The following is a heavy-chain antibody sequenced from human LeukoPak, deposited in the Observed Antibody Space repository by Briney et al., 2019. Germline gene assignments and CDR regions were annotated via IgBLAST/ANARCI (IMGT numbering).Heavy chain of an antibody. Sequence: GGSLRLSCAASGFTFSSYGMHWVRQAPGKGLEWVSFIRDDGTNKYYADSVKGRLTISRDNSKNTLYLQMNSLRAEDTAVYYCAKDLVPAAIEGNWFDPWGQGTLVTVSS. CDR1: GFTFSSYG. CDR3: AKDLVPAAIEGNWFDP. D-gene: IGHD2-2*02. J-gene: IGHJ5*02. V-gene: IGHV3-30*02. CDR2: IRDDGTNK.